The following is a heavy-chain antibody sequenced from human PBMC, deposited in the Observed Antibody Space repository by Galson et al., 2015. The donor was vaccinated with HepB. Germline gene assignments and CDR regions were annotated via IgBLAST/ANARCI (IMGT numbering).Heavy chain of an antibody. CDR3: ARVRNSMSPFDY. CDR2: INPRGGTT. V-gene: IGHV1-46*01. CDR1: GYTFTSYY. Sequence: SVKVSCKASGYTFTSYYMHWVRQAPGQGLEWMGIINPRGGTTSYAQKFQGRVTVNRDTSTSPVYMELSSLRSEDTAVYYCARVRNSMSPFDYWGQGTLVTVSS. D-gene: IGHD1-7*01. J-gene: IGHJ4*02.